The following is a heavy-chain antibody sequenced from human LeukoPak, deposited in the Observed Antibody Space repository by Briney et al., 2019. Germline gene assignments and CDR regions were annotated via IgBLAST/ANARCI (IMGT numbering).Heavy chain of an antibody. CDR3: ARLTFGGVIVRTKYYFDY. Sequence: SETLSLTCAVYGGSFSGYYWSWIRQPPGKWLEWIGEINHSGSTNYNPSLKSRVTISVDTSKNQFSLKLSSVTAADTAVYYCARLTFGGVIVRTKYYFDYWGQGTLVTVSS. CDR2: INHSGST. J-gene: IGHJ4*02. D-gene: IGHD3-16*02. CDR1: GGSFSGYY. V-gene: IGHV4-34*01.